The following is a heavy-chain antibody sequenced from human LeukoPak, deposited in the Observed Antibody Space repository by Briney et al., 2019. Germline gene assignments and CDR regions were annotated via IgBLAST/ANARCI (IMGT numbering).Heavy chain of an antibody. CDR2: INPNSGGT. D-gene: IGHD6-6*01. Sequence: ASVKVSCKASGYTFTGYYMHWVRQTPGQGLEWMGWINPNSGGTNYAQKFQGRVTMTRDTSISTAYMELSRLRSDDTAVYYCARSLYSSSAGTADYWGQGTLVTVSS. CDR1: GYTFTGYY. CDR3: ARSLYSSSAGTADY. V-gene: IGHV1-2*02. J-gene: IGHJ4*02.